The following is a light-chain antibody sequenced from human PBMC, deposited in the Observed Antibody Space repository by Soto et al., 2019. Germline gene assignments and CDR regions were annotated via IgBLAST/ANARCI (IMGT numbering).Light chain of an antibody. CDR3: QKYNSAPPLT. CDR2: AAS. J-gene: IGKJ4*01. CDR1: QSISSY. Sequence: DIQMTQSPSSLSASVGDRVTITCRASQSISSYLNWYQQKPGKVPTLLIYAASTLQSGAPSRFGGSGSGTDFTLTISSLQPEDVATYYCQKYNSAPPLTFGGGTKVDIK. V-gene: IGKV1-27*01.